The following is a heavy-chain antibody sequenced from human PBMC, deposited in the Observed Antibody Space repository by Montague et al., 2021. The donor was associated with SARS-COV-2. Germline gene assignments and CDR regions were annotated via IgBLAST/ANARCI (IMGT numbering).Heavy chain of an antibody. D-gene: IGHD5-12*01. CDR3: ARDGADYSFAYYHEMDV. Sequence: SETLSLTCTVSGASVRTYYWSWIRQSAGKKLEWMGRLYTSGSTYXNPSFKSRVTISLDTSKNLFSLNLSSMTAADTAVYYCARDGADYSFAYYHEMDVWGQGIAVTVSS. CDR2: LYTSGST. CDR1: GASVRTYY. J-gene: IGHJ6*02. V-gene: IGHV4-4*07.